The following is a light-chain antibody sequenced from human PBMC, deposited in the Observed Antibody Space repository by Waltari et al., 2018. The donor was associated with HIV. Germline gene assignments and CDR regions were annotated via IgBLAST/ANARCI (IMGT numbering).Light chain of an antibody. CDR3: QQYYTYPPT. CDR1: QGISSY. V-gene: IGKV1-8*01. J-gene: IGKJ1*01. Sequence: AIRMTQSPTPFSASTGDRVTITCRARQGISSYLAWYQQKPGKAPKLLIYGASTLQSGVPSRFSGSGSGTDFTLTINCLQSEDFATYYCQQYYTYPPTFGQGTKVEIK. CDR2: GAS.